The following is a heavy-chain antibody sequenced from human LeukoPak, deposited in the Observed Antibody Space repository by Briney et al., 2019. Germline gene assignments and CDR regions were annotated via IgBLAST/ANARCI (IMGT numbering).Heavy chain of an antibody. V-gene: IGHV3-21*01. D-gene: IGHD2-8*01. CDR3: ARAPLNGPDVIDY. CDR1: GFTFSSYS. Sequence: PGGSLRLFCAASGFTFSSYSMNWVRQAPGKGLEWVSSISSSSSYIYYADSVKGRFTISRDNAKNSLYLQMNSLRAEDTAVYYCARAPLNGPDVIDYWGQGTLVTVSS. CDR2: ISSSSSYI. J-gene: IGHJ4*02.